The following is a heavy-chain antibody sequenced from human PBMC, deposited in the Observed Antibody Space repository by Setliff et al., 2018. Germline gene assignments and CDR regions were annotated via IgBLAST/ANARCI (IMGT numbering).Heavy chain of an antibody. J-gene: IGHJ4*02. Sequence: ASVKVSCKASGYTFTSYDINWVRQATGQGLEWMGWMNPNSGNTGYAQKFQGRVTMTRNTSISTAYMELSSLRVEDTAVYYCVTDPPFSGWSFDSWGQGTLVTVSS. CDR2: MNPNSGNT. CDR1: GYTFTSYD. CDR3: VTDPPFSGWSFDS. D-gene: IGHD6-19*01. V-gene: IGHV1-8*02.